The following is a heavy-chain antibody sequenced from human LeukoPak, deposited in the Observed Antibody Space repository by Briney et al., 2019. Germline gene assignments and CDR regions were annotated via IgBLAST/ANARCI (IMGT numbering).Heavy chain of an antibody. J-gene: IGHJ4*02. CDR2: ITGSTRST. D-gene: IGHD4-17*01. CDR1: GFSFSSYG. CDR3: AKDLNYGELVDS. V-gene: IGHV3-23*01. Sequence: GGTLRLSCAASGFSFSSYGMSWVRQAPGTGLEWVSAITGSTRSTYYTDSVKGRFTISRDNSRNTLYLQMNSLRTEDTAVYYCAKDLNYGELVDSWGKGTLVTVSS.